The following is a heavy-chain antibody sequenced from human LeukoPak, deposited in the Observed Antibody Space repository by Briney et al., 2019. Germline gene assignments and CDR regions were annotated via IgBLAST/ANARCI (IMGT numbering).Heavy chain of an antibody. D-gene: IGHD2-2*01. J-gene: IGHJ4*02. Sequence: GGSLRLSCAASGFTFSDYWMHWVRQAPGTGLVWVSLINSDGSSTNYADSVKGRFTISRDNAKNTLYLQMNSLRAEDTAVYYCATDVPAVTIFGYWGQGTLVTVSS. CDR1: GFTFSDYW. CDR2: INSDGSST. V-gene: IGHV3-74*01. CDR3: ATDVPAVTIFGY.